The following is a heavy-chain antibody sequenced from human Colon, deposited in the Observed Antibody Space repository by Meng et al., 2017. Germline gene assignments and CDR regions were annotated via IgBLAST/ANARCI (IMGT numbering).Heavy chain of an antibody. CDR2: IYYSGST. J-gene: IGHJ4*02. D-gene: IGHD1-26*01. V-gene: IGHV4-31*01. CDR1: GGSISTGGYY. CDR3: ARVRRSGDDFDY. Sequence: QLQESGPGVVKPSQTLSLTCTVSGGSISTGGYYWSWIRQLPGKGLEWIGYIYYSGSTYYNPSLRSLVSISVDTSKNQFSLRLTSVTAADTAVYYCARVRRSGDDFDYWGQGTLVTVSS.